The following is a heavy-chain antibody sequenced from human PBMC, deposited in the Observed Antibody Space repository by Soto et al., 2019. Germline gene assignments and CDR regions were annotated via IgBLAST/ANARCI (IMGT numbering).Heavy chain of an antibody. CDR3: ARFDCSSTSCYPDDAFDI. CDR1: GYTFTSYD. V-gene: IGHV1-8*01. J-gene: IGHJ3*02. Sequence: QVQLVQSGAEVKKPGASVKVSCKASGYTFTSYDINWVRQATGQGLEWMGWMNPNSGNTGYVQKFQGRVTMTRNTSISTAYMELSSLRSEDTAVYYCARFDCSSTSCYPDDAFDIWGQGTMVTVSS. D-gene: IGHD2-2*01. CDR2: MNPNSGNT.